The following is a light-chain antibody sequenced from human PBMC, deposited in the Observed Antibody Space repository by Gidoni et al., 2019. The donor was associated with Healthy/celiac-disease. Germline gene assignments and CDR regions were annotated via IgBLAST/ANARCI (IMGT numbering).Light chain of an antibody. V-gene: IGKV1-8*01. J-gene: IGKJ4*01. CDR3: QQYYSYPLT. Sequence: AIRITQSPSSLSASTGDRVTITCRASQGISSYLAWYQQKPGKAPKRLIYAASTLQSGVPSRFSVSGSGTDFTLTISCLQSEDFATYYFQQYYSYPLTFGGGTKVEIK. CDR1: QGISSY. CDR2: AAS.